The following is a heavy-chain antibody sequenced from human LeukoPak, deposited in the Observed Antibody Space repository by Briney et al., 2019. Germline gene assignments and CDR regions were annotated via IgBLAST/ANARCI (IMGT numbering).Heavy chain of an antibody. V-gene: IGHV4-34*01. D-gene: IGHD5-24*01. CDR3: ACHRDGYNFDY. CDR1: GGSFSGYY. CDR2: INHSGST. Sequence: SETLSLTCAVYGGSFSGYYWSWIRQPPGKGLEWIGEINHSGSTNYNPPLKSRVTISVDTSKNQFSLKLSSVTAADTAVYYCACHRDGYNFDYWGQGTLVTVSS. J-gene: IGHJ4*02.